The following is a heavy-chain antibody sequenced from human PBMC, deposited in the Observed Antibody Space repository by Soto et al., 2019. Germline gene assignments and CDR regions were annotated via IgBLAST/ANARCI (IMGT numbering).Heavy chain of an antibody. CDR2: ISSSGSTI. D-gene: IGHD1-1*01. V-gene: IGHV3-48*03. CDR3: ARVGPRIKRPFDS. CDR1: GFTFSSYE. Sequence: GGSLRLSCAASGFTFSSYEMNWVRQAPGKGLEWVSYISSSGSTIYYADSVKGRFTISRDNAKNSLYLQMNSLRAEDTAVYYCARVGPRIKRPFDSWGQGTLVTVSS. J-gene: IGHJ4*02.